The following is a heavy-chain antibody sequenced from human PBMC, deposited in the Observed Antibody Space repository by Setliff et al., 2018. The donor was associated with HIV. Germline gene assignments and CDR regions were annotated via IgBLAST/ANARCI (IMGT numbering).Heavy chain of an antibody. CDR2: ISPSGSTT. Sequence: GSLRLSCAASGFTFSSYSMDWVRQAPGKGLEWVSSISPSGSTTYYADSVKGRFTFSRDNAKNSLYLQMNSLRAEDTALYYCAKVDTAMVRNLWYFDLWGRGTLVTVSS. J-gene: IGHJ2*01. V-gene: IGHV3-21*04. CDR3: AKVDTAMVRNLWYFDL. CDR1: GFTFSSYS. D-gene: IGHD5-18*01.